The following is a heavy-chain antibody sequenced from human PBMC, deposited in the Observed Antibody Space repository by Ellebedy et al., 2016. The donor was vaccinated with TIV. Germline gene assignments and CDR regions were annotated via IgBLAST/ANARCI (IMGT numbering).Heavy chain of an antibody. CDR1: GFTFSSYA. Sequence: GESLKISXAASGFTFSSYAMSWVRQAPGKGLEWVSAISGSGGSTYYADSVKGRFTISRDNSKNTLYLQMNSLRAEDTAVYYCAKSPYGDSPTDAFDIWGQGTMVTVSS. CDR3: AKSPYGDSPTDAFDI. D-gene: IGHD4-17*01. J-gene: IGHJ3*02. V-gene: IGHV3-23*01. CDR2: ISGSGGST.